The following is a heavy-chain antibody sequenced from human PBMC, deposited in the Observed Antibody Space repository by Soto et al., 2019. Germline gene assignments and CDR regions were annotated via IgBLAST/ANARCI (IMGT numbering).Heavy chain of an antibody. Sequence: GGSLRLSCAASGFTFSDYYMSWIRQAPGKGLEWVSYISSSGSTIYYADSVKGRFTISRDNTKNSLYLQMNSLRAEDTAVDYCARDRRGYGDYRRAPQDVDVWGKGTTVTVSS. J-gene: IGHJ6*04. CDR1: GFTFSDYY. D-gene: IGHD4-17*01. V-gene: IGHV3-11*01. CDR2: ISSSGSTI. CDR3: ARDRRGYGDYRRAPQDVDV.